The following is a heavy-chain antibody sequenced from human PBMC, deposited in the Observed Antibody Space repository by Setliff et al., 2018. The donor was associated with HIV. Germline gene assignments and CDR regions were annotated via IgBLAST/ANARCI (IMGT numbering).Heavy chain of an antibody. CDR3: ARSLPQRSYFDY. V-gene: IGHV1-2*02. J-gene: IGHJ4*02. CDR2: INPNSGGT. D-gene: IGHD1-26*01. CDR1: GYTFTNYA. Sequence: ASVKVSCKPSGYTFTNYAINWVRQAPGQGLEWMGWINPNSGGTTYAQKFQGRVTMTRDTSITTAYMELSSLRSDDTAVYYCARSLPQRSYFDYWGQGTLVTVSS.